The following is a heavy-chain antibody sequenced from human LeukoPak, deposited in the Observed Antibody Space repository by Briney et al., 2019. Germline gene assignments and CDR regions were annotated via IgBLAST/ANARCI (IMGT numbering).Heavy chain of an antibody. CDR3: AREILAPGKTHDY. CDR2: VSSSGSSI. V-gene: IGHV3-11*01. J-gene: IGHJ4*02. Sequence: GGSLRLSCAASGFTFSDYYMSWIRQAPGKGLEWVSYVSSSGSSIYYAGSVKGRFTISRDNAKNSLYLQMNSLRAEDTAVYYCAREILAPGKTHDYWGQGTLVTVSS. CDR1: GFTFSDYY.